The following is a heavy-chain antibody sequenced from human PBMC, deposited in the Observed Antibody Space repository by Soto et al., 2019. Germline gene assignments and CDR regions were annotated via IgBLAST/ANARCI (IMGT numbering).Heavy chain of an antibody. J-gene: IGHJ3*01. V-gene: IGHV3-11*01. CDR3: ARGKYPGSVDV. CDR1: GFTFSDYY. Sequence: PGGSLRLSCVSSGFTFSDYYMHWMRQAPGKGLEWISYISGPSSVISYADSVKGRFTISRDNAKDSLFLQVNNLRAEDTALYYCARGKYPGSVDVWGQGTMVT. CDR2: ISGPSSVI.